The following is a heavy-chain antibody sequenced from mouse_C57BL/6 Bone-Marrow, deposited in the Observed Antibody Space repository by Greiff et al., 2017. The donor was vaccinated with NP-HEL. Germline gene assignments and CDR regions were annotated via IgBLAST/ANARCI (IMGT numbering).Heavy chain of an antibody. V-gene: IGHV5-15*01. D-gene: IGHD5-1*01. CDR1: GFTFSDYG. Sequence: EVQVVESGGGLVQPGGSLKLSCAASGFTFSDYGMAWVRQAPRKGPEWVAFISNLAYSIYYADTVTGRFTISREKAKNTLYLEMSSLRSKDTAMYYCARFREYLTYFDDWGQGTTLTVSS. CDR2: ISNLAYSI. CDR3: ARFREYLTYFDD. J-gene: IGHJ2*01.